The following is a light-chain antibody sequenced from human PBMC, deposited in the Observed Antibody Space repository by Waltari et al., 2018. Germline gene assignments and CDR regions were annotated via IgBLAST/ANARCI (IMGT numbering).Light chain of an antibody. J-gene: IGLJ2*01. CDR1: AGAIGASAF. V-gene: IGLV2-14*01. CDR2: DVT. Sequence: QSALTQPASVSGSPAQTIPIPRTGIAGAIGASAFVSWYQQLPGRAPLVIIYDVTAPPSGVSHRFSASESSNTASLTISGLQPEDEGDYYCTSQTLDGVVIFGGGT. CDR3: TSQTLDGVVI.